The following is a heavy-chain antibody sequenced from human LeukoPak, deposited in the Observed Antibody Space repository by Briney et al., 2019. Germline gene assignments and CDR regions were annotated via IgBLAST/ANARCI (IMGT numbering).Heavy chain of an antibody. V-gene: IGHV3-48*03. J-gene: IGHJ6*04. D-gene: IGHD2/OR15-2a*01. CDR3: ARVFSYGMDV. CDR2: ISSSGSTL. Sequence: GGSLRLPCAASGFTFSSYEMKSVRQAPGKGLEWVSYISSSGSTLYYADTVKGRFTISRDNAKNSLYLQMNSLRAEDTAVYYCARVFSYGMDVWGKGTTVTVSS. CDR1: GFTFSSYE.